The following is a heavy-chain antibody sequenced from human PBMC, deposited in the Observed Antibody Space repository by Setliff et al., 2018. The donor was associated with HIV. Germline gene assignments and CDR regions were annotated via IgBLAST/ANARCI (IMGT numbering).Heavy chain of an antibody. J-gene: IGHJ4*02. Sequence: ASVKVSCKASGYTFTTYDINWVRQATGQGLEWMGWMNPNSGNTGYAQKFQGRVTMTRHTSTSTAYMQLSSLRSEDTTVYYCARVIPDYGDYYFDYWGQGTLVTVSS. CDR2: MNPNSGNT. D-gene: IGHD4-17*01. CDR3: ARVIPDYGDYYFDY. V-gene: IGHV1-8*02. CDR1: GYTFTTYD.